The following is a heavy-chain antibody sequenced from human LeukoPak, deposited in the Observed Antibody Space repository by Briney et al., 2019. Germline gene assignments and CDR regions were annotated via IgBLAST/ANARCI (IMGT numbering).Heavy chain of an antibody. D-gene: IGHD3-3*01. V-gene: IGHV4-39*07. CDR2: IYYSGST. CDR3: ARVSSTDRVTIFGVARGGKKNWFDP. CDR1: GGSISSSSYY. Sequence: PSETLSLTCTVSGGSISSSSYYWGWIRQPPGKGLEWIGSIYYSGSTYYNPSLKSRVTISVDTSKNQFSLTLSSVTAADTAVYYCARVSSTDRVTIFGVARGGKKNWFDPWGQGTLVTVSS. J-gene: IGHJ5*02.